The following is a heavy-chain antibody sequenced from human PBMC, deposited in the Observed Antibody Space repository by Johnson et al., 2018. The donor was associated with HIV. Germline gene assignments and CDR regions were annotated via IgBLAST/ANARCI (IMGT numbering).Heavy chain of an antibody. CDR3: AKAYSVAGLRDAFDI. Sequence: QVQLVESGGGVVQPGRSLRLSCAASGFTFSSYAMHWVRQAPGKGLEWVATISYDGRNKFYADSVKGRFTISRDNAKNSLYLQMNSLRAEDTAMYYCAKAYSVAGLRDAFDIWGQGTMVTVSS. D-gene: IGHD6-19*01. CDR2: ISYDGRNK. CDR1: GFTFSSYA. J-gene: IGHJ3*02. V-gene: IGHV3-30*04.